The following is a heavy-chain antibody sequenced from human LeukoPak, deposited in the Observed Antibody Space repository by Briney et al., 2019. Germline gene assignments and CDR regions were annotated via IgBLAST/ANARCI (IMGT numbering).Heavy chain of an antibody. D-gene: IGHD3-3*01. CDR2: ITYSGNT. CDR1: GGSISSGPYY. V-gene: IGHV4-31*03. CDR3: ARIAYDALDSYYYGMDV. J-gene: IGHJ6*02. Sequence: SETLSLTCTVSGGSISSGPYYWIWIRQHPGKGLEWIGYITYSGNTYYYPALNSRVAVSLDTSKTQFSLKLSSVTAADTAVYYCARIAYDALDSYYYGMDVWGQGTTVTVSS.